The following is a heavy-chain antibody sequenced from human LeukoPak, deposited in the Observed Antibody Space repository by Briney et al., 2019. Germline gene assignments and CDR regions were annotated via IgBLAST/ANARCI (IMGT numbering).Heavy chain of an antibody. CDR1: GYTFTGYY. V-gene: IGHV1-2*02. CDR2: INPNSGGT. J-gene: IGHJ4*02. Sequence: ASVKVSCTASGYTFTGYYMHWVRQAPGQGLEWMGWINPNSGGTNCAQKFQGRVTMTRDTSISTAYMELSRLRSDDTAVYYCARGATTGDFDYWGQGTLVTVSS. D-gene: IGHD1-26*01. CDR3: ARGATTGDFDY.